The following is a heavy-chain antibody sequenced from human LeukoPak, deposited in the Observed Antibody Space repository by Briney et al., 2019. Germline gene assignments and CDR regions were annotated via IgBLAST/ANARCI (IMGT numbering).Heavy chain of an antibody. CDR2: INHSGST. CDR3: ARGRVTMVRGAPNWFDP. Sequence: PSETLSLTCAVYGGSFSGYYWSWIRQPPGKGLEGIGEINHSGSTNYNPSLKSRVAISVDTSKNQFSLKLSSVTAADTAVYYCARGRVTMVRGAPNWFDPWGQGTLVTVSS. V-gene: IGHV4-34*01. J-gene: IGHJ5*02. D-gene: IGHD3-10*01. CDR1: GGSFSGYY.